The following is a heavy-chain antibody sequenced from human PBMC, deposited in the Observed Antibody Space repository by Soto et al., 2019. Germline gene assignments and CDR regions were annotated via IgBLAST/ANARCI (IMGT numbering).Heavy chain of an antibody. CDR3: ARDLLLVGATTSGLFDY. V-gene: IGHV1-69*01. Sequence: QVQLVQSGAEVKKPGSSVKVSCKASGGTFSSYAISWVRQAPGQGLEWMGGIIPIFGTANYAQKFQGRVTITAGESTSTDYMELSSLRSEDTAVYYCARDLLLVGATTSGLFDYWGQGTLITVSS. J-gene: IGHJ4*02. D-gene: IGHD1-26*01. CDR2: IIPIFGTA. CDR1: GGTFSSYA.